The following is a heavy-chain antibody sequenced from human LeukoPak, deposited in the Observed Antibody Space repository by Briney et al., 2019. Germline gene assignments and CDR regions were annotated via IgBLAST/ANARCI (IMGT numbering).Heavy chain of an antibody. J-gene: IGHJ4*02. V-gene: IGHV1-69*04. CDR2: IIPLIGIA. D-gene: IGHD5-24*01. CDR1: GGTFSNYA. CDR3: ARVLGGLATLVEGLLDY. Sequence: SVKLSCKASGGTFSNYAINWVRQAPGQGLEWVGRIIPLIGIANYAQKFQGRVTITADKSTSTAYIDLSSLRSEDTAVYYCARVLGGLATLVEGLLDYWGQGTLV.